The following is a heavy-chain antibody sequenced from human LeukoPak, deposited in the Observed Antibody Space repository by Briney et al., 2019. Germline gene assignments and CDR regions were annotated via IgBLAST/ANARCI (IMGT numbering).Heavy chain of an antibody. V-gene: IGHV4-30-2*01. D-gene: IGHD2-2*01. CDR3: ARASLGYCSSTTCYGPPYANPDYYYYMDV. CDR1: GGSISSGGYY. Sequence: SQTLSLTCTVSGGSISSGGYYWSWIRQPPGKGLEWIGYIYHSGSTYYNPSLKSRVTISVDRSKNQFSLKLSSVTAADTAVYYCARASLGYCSSTTCYGPPYANPDYYYYMDVWGKGTTVTVSS. CDR2: IYHSGST. J-gene: IGHJ6*03.